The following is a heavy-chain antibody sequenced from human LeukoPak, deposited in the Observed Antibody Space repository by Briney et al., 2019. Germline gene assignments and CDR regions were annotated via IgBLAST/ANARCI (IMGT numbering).Heavy chain of an antibody. CDR2: FDPEDGET. J-gene: IGHJ4*02. CDR3: ATDLSGSYYLDY. CDR1: GYTLTELS. Sequence: ASVKVSCKVSGYTLTELSMHWVRQAPGKGLEWMGGFDPEDGETIYAQKFQGRVTMTEDTSTDTAYMELSSLRSEDTAVYYCATDLSGSYYLDYWGQGTLVTVSS. V-gene: IGHV1-24*01. D-gene: IGHD1-26*01.